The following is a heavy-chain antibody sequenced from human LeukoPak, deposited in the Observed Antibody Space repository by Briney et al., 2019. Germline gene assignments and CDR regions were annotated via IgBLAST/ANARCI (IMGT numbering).Heavy chain of an antibody. V-gene: IGHV3-53*04. D-gene: IGHD5-18*01. Sequence: GGSLRLSCAASGFTVSSNYMSWVSQAPGKGLEWVSVIYRDGSTYYADSVKGRFTISRHSSDNTLYLRMNSLRPEDTAVYYCAKEKVDTAMVTEIFDWGQGTLVTVSS. J-gene: IGHJ4*02. CDR1: GFTVSSNY. CDR2: IYRDGST. CDR3: AKEKVDTAMVTEIFD.